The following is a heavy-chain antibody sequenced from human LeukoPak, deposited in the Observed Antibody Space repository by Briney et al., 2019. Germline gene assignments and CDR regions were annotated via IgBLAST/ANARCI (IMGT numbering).Heavy chain of an antibody. J-gene: IGHJ4*02. Sequence: SETLSLTCTVSGGSISIYYWNWIRQPPGKGLEWIGPIYHSGSTTYNPSLKSRVTISGDTSKNQFSLKLSSVTAADTAVYYCTRDRELGFWGQGTLVTVSS. D-gene: IGHD1-26*01. CDR2: IYHSGST. CDR1: GGSISIYY. CDR3: TRDRELGF. V-gene: IGHV4-59*01.